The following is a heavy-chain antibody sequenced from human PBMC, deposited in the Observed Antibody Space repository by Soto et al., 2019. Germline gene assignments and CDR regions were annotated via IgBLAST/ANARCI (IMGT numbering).Heavy chain of an antibody. V-gene: IGHV3-23*01. CDR2: ISGSGGST. Sequence: EVQLLESGGGLVQPGGSLRLSCAASGFTFSSYAMSWVRQAPGKGLEWVSAISGSGGSTYYADSVKGRFTISRDNSKNTVYLQMNSLRAEDTAVYYCAKEGGGANYHHYYYMDVWGKGTTVTVSS. CDR3: AKEGGGANYHHYYYMDV. CDR1: GFTFSSYA. J-gene: IGHJ6*03.